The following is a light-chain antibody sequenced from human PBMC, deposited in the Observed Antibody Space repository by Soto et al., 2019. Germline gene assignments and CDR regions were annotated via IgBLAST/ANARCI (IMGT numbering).Light chain of an antibody. Sequence: HSALTQPASVSGSPGQSITISCTGTSSDVGGYNYVSWYQQHPGIAPKLLIYGVTNRPSGVSTRFSGSKSGNTASLTISGLQAEDEADYHCSSYTSASTLLYLFGTGTKLTV. V-gene: IGLV2-14*01. CDR3: SSYTSASTLLYL. CDR1: SSDVGGYNY. CDR2: GVT. J-gene: IGLJ1*01.